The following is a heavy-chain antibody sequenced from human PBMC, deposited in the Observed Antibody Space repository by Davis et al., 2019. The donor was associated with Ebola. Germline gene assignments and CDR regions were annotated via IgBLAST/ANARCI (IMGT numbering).Heavy chain of an antibody. CDR1: GYTFTGYY. V-gene: IGHV1-69*13. Sequence: SVKVSCKASGYTFTGYYMHWVRQAPGQGLEWMGGIIPIFGTANYAQKFQGRVTITADESTSTAYMELSSLRSEDTAVYYCARSPFYCSGGSCYVWFDPWGQGTLVTVSS. CDR3: ARSPFYCSGGSCYVWFDP. J-gene: IGHJ5*02. CDR2: IIPIFGTA. D-gene: IGHD2-15*01.